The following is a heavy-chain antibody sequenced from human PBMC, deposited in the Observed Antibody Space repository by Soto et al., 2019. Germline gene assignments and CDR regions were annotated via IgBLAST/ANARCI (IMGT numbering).Heavy chain of an antibody. J-gene: IGHJ4*02. CDR2: INPSGGST. CDR1: GYTFTSYY. V-gene: IGHV1-46*03. D-gene: IGHD2-21*01. Sequence: QVQLVQSGAEVKKPGASVKVSCKASGYTFTSYYMHWVRQAPGQGLEWMGIINPSGGSTSYAQKFQGRVTMTRDTSTGTAYMELSSLRSEDTAVYYCARVGSSPDMIAGGVYYFDYWGQGTLVTVSS. CDR3: ARVGSSPDMIAGGVYYFDY.